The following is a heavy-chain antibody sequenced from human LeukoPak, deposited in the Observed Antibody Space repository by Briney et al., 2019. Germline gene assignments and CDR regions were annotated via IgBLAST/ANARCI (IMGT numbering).Heavy chain of an antibody. CDR2: TSGGGTGT. V-gene: IGHV3-23*01. CDR1: GFRFSAYA. CDR3: AKRADGSGRSWYLDL. Sequence: GGSLRLSCAASGFRFSAYAMTWVRQAPGKGLEWLSSTSGGGTGTYYADSVKGRFIISRDNSKNTLSLQMNSLSAEDTAVYHCAKRADGSGRSWYLDLWGRGTVVTVSS. J-gene: IGHJ2*01. D-gene: IGHD3-22*01.